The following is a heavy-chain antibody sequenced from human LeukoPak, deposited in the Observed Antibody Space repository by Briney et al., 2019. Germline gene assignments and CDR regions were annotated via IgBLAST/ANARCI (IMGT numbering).Heavy chain of an antibody. CDR1: GFTFSTYG. Sequence: GGSLRLSCAASGFTFSTYGMHWVRQAPGKGLEWVALISYDGSNEYYADSVKGRFTISRDNSKNTLYLQINSLRAEDTAVFYCAKDPDGRDYYDSSGYYYYWGQGTLVTVSS. CDR3: AKDPDGRDYYDSSGYYYY. D-gene: IGHD3-22*01. J-gene: IGHJ4*02. V-gene: IGHV3-30*18. CDR2: ISYDGSNE.